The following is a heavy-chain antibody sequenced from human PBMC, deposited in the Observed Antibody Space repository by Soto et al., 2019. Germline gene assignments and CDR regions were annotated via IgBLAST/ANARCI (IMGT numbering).Heavy chain of an antibody. CDR1: GDSISAYS. V-gene: IGHV4-59*01. Sequence: PSETPSLTCTVSGDSISAYSWSWVRQPPGKGLEWIGNIHYNGNTKYNPSLKSRVSMSVDTSKNQFSLRLISVTAADTAKYFCAREGNLGRWLQPLDFWGQGTLVTLSS. J-gene: IGHJ4*02. CDR2: IHYNGNT. CDR3: AREGNLGRWLQPLDF. D-gene: IGHD5-12*01.